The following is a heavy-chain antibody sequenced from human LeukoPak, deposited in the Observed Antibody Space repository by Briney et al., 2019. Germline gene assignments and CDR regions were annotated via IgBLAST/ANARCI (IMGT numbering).Heavy chain of an antibody. J-gene: IGHJ4*02. CDR1: GFSLSSYG. CDR2: ISYDGSNK. V-gene: IGHV3-30-3*01. CDR3: ARAPAAGTEGGFDY. Sequence: GGSLRLSCAASGFSLSSYGMHWVRQAPGKGLEWVAVISYDGSNKYYADSVKGRFTISRDNSKNTLYLQMNSLRAEDTAVYYCARAPAAGTEGGFDYWGQGTLVTVSS. D-gene: IGHD6-13*01.